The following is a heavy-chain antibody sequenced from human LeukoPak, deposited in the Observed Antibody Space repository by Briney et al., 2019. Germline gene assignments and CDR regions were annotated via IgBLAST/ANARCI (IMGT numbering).Heavy chain of an antibody. D-gene: IGHD3-10*01. CDR2: INPNSGGT. Sequence: ASVKVSCTASGYTFTGYYMHWVRQAPGQGLEWMGWINPNSGGTNYAQKFQGRVTMTRDTSISTAYMELSRLRSDDTAVYYCARGDTLLWFGELFSYWGQGTLVTVSS. CDR3: ARGDTLLWFGELFSY. J-gene: IGHJ4*02. CDR1: GYTFTGYY. V-gene: IGHV1-2*02.